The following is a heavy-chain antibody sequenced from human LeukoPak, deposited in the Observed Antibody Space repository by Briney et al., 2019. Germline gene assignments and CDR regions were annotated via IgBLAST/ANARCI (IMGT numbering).Heavy chain of an antibody. D-gene: IGHD2-21*02. J-gene: IGHJ4*02. CDR3: ARDICGGDCYGGYFDY. CDR1: GFTFSSYE. V-gene: IGHV3-48*03. CDR2: ISSSGSTI. Sequence: GALRLSCAASGFTFSSYEMNWVRQAPGKGLEWVSYISSSGSTIYYADSVKGRLTISRDNAKNSLYLQMNSLRAEDTAVYYCARDICGGDCYGGYFDYWGQGTLVTVSS.